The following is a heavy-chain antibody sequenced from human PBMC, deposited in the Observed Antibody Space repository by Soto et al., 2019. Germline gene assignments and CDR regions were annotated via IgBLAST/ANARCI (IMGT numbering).Heavy chain of an antibody. V-gene: IGHV3-23*01. D-gene: IGHD1-20*01. Sequence: DVQLLESGGGLVQPGGSLTLSCAASKFTFSDFAMSWVRQAPGKGLEWVSSIGVRGTDTYYADTVKGRFTSSRDHPKNPLFLQMDGLRDEDTAVYYCAKDAVPYNGKWDWFDSWGQGTLVIVSS. J-gene: IGHJ5*01. CDR3: AKDAVPYNGKWDWFDS. CDR2: IGVRGTDT. CDR1: KFTFSDFA.